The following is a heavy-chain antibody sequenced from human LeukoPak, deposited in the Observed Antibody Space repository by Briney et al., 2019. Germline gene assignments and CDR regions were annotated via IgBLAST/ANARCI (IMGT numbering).Heavy chain of an antibody. J-gene: IGHJ4*02. Sequence: PGGSLRLSCAASGFSFSTYWMTWVRQAPGKGLEWVANIKQDGSEKYYVDSVKGRLTISRDNAKNSLYLQMSSLRAEDTAVYYCARGGRSLYWGQGTLVTVPS. V-gene: IGHV3-7*01. CDR3: ARGGRSLY. CDR2: IKQDGSEK. D-gene: IGHD2-15*01. CDR1: GFSFSTYW.